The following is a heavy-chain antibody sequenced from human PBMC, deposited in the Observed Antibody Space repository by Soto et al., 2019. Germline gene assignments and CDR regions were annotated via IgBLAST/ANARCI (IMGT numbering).Heavy chain of an antibody. V-gene: IGHV3-23*01. Sequence: HPGGSLRLSCAASGFTFSTSAMSWVRQAPGKGLEWVSGISGGGGSTYYADSVKGRFTISRDNSKNTLYLQMNSLRAEDTAVYYCARDHGGVAWGYWGQGTLVTVSS. CDR2: ISGGGGST. CDR3: ARDHGGVAWGY. D-gene: IGHD3-16*01. J-gene: IGHJ4*02. CDR1: GFTFSTSA.